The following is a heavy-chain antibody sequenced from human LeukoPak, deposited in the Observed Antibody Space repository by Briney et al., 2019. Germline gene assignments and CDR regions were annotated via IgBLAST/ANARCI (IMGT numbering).Heavy chain of an antibody. V-gene: IGHV4-39*07. D-gene: IGHD6-19*01. CDR2: IYYSGST. CDR3: ARDQGYSSGPGTYYYYYMDV. Sequence: SETLSLTCTVSGGSISSSSYYWGWIRQPPGKGLEWIGSIYYSGSTYYNPSLKSRVTISVDTSKNQFSLKLSSVTAADTAVYYCARDQGYSSGPGTYYYYYMDVWGKGTTVTISS. CDR1: GGSISSSSYY. J-gene: IGHJ6*03.